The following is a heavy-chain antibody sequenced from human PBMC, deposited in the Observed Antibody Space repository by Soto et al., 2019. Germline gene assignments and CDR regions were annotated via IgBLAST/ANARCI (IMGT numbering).Heavy chain of an antibody. CDR3: ARSNDFWSGYYSY. CDR2: IYDSGST. D-gene: IGHD3-3*01. CDR1: GDSISSGDCY. Sequence: SETLSLTCTVSGDSISSGDCYWSWIRQTPGRGLEWIGYIYDSGSTYYNPSLKSRVTMSLDTSKKQFSLKLSSVTAADTAVYYCARSNDFWSGYYSYWGQGILVTVSS. J-gene: IGHJ4*02. V-gene: IGHV4-30-4*01.